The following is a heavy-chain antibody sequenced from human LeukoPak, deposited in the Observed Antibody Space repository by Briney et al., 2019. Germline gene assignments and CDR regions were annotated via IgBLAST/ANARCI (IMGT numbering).Heavy chain of an antibody. J-gene: IGHJ6*03. CDR3: ARGPYYYYMDV. Sequence: AGGSLRLSCAVSGFTFSNYSMNWVRQAPGKGLEWVSSITRSSSYIYYADSVKGRFTISRDNAKNSLYLQMNSLRAEGTAVYYCARGPYYYYMDVWGKGTTVTVSS. V-gene: IGHV3-21*01. CDR2: ITRSSSYI. CDR1: GFTFSNYS.